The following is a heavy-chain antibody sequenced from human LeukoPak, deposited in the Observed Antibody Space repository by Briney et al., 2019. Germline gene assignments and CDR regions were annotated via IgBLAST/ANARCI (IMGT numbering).Heavy chain of an antibody. V-gene: IGHV1-46*01. CDR2: ISPSGGST. CDR1: GGTFSTYA. Sequence: ASVKVSCKASGGTFSTYAISWVRQAPGQGLEWVGVISPSGGSTDYAPKFQGRVTLTRDTSTSTAYMELSSLTSGDTALYYCARGGSEQLAPPFDSWGQGTLVTVSS. D-gene: IGHD6-13*01. J-gene: IGHJ4*02. CDR3: ARGGSEQLAPPFDS.